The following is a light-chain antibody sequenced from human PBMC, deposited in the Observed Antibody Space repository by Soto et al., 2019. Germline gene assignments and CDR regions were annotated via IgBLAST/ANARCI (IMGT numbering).Light chain of an antibody. CDR2: AAS. CDR3: QQYGSSPYT. V-gene: IGKV3-20*01. J-gene: IGKJ2*01. CDR1: QSISSSF. Sequence: EIVLTQSPGILSLSPGERASLSCGASQSISSSFLAWYQQKPGQSPRLLIYAASKRAAGIPDRFSGSGSRTDFTLTISRLEPEDFAVYYCQQYGSSPYTFGQGTKVDIK.